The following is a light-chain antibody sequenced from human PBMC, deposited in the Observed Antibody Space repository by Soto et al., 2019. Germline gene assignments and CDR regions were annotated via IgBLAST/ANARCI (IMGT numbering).Light chain of an antibody. CDR2: DVS. CDR1: SSDVGSYNY. CDR3: NSYTGSSYV. Sequence: QSALTQPASVSGSPGQSITISCTGTSSDVGSYNYVFWYQQHPGKAPKLMIYDVSNRPSGVSNRFSGSKSGNTASLTISGLQAEDEADYYCNSYTGSSYVFGTGTKVTVL. J-gene: IGLJ1*01. V-gene: IGLV2-14*01.